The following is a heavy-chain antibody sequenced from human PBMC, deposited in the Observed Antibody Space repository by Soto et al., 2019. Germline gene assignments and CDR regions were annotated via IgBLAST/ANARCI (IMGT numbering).Heavy chain of an antibody. D-gene: IGHD1-1*01. V-gene: IGHV4-4*07. J-gene: IGHJ5*02. CDR3: VRDGTKTLRDWFDP. Sequence: SETLSLTCTVSGASISGFYWSWIRKSAGKGLEWIGRIYATGSTDYNPSLKSRVMMSVDTSKKQFSLKLRSVTAADTAVYYCVRDGTKTLRDWFDPWGQGISVTVSS. CDR1: GASISGFY. CDR2: IYATGST.